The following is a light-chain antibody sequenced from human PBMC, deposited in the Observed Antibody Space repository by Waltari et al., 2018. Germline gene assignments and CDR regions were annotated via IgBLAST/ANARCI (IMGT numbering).Light chain of an antibody. Sequence: DIQMTQSPSTLSASVGDRVTITCRASQSIGSSLAWYQQKPGKAPKVVIYEASSLESVVPSRFSGSGSVTEFTLTISSLQPDDFATYYCQQCNSYLLTFGGGTKVEIK. CDR1: QSIGSS. J-gene: IGKJ4*01. V-gene: IGKV1-5*03. CDR3: QQCNSYLLT. CDR2: EAS.